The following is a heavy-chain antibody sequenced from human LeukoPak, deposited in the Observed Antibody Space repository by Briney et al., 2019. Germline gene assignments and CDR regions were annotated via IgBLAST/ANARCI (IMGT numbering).Heavy chain of an antibody. CDR1: GFTFGSYA. V-gene: IGHV3-23*01. Sequence: LPGGSLRLSCAASGFTFGSYAMTWVRQAPGKGLEWDCSISGKAKSTHYSDNVEGRFTISNDNSNNMLYLQMNGLGAEDTAVNYCAKVLRSGYYYDCWGQGTLVSVSS. D-gene: IGHD3-22*01. CDR2: ISGKAKST. J-gene: IGHJ4*02. CDR3: AKVLRSGYYYDC.